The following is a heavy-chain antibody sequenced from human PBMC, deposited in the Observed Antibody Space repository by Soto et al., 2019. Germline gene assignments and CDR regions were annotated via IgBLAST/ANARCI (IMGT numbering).Heavy chain of an antibody. CDR2: ISSSSGYI. Sequence: GGSLRLSCAASGFTFSSYSMNWVRQAPGKGLEWVSSISSSSGYIYYADSVKGRFTISRDNAKNSLYLQMNSLRAEDTAVYYCARGGFDSNYGMDVWGQGTTVTVSS. D-gene: IGHD3-9*01. CDR3: ARGGFDSNYGMDV. J-gene: IGHJ6*02. V-gene: IGHV3-21*01. CDR1: GFTFSSYS.